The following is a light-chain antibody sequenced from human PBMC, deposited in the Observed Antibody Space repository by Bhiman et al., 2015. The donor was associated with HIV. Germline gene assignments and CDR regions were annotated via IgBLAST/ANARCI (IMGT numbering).Light chain of an antibody. CDR1: SSNIGNNY. Sequence: HSVLTQPPSVSAAPGQKVTISCSGSSSNIGNNYVSWYQQLPGTAPKLLITRQNNKRPSGIPDRFSGSKSGTSATLGITGLQTGDEADYYCGTWDSSLSAGGVFGGGTKLTVL. V-gene: IGLV1-51*01. J-gene: IGLJ3*02. CDR3: GTWDSSLSAGGV. CDR2: RQNN.